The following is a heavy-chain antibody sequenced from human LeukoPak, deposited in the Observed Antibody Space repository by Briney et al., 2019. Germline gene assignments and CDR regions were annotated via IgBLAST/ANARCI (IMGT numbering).Heavy chain of an antibody. D-gene: IGHD6-13*01. V-gene: IGHV4-4*09. CDR1: GGSISSYY. J-gene: IGHJ5*02. CDR2: IYTSGST. CDR3: ARYKVAAAGLNGGWFDP. Sequence: SETLSLTCTVSGGSISSYYWSWIRQPPGKGLEWIGYIYTSGSTNYNPSLKSRVTISVDTSKNQFSLKLSSVTAADAAVYYCARYKVAAAGLNGGWFDPWGQGTLVTVSS.